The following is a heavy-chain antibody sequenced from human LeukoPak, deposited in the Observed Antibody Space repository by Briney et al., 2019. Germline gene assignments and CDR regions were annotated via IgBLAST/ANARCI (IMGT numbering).Heavy chain of an antibody. CDR2: IYYSGST. CDR3: AREVTAMVGNYYYYMDV. V-gene: IGHV4-59*01. J-gene: IGHJ6*03. Sequence: PSETLSLTCTVSGGSISSYYWSWIRQPPGKGLEWIGYIYYSGSTNYNPSLKSRVTISVDTSKNQFSLKLSSVTAADMAVYYCAREVTAMVGNYYYYMDVWGKGTTVTVSS. D-gene: IGHD5-18*01. CDR1: GGSISSYY.